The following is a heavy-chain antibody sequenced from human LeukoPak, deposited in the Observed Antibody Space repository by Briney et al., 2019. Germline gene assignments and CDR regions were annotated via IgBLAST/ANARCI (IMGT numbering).Heavy chain of an antibody. CDR3: AKGGVAGTFDY. Sequence: ASVKVSCKASGYTFTSNYIHWVRQAPGQGLEWMGLVNPSGGSTTYAQMFQGRVIMTRDTSTSTVYLELSSLRSEDTAVYYCAKGGVAGTFDYWGQGTQVTVSS. V-gene: IGHV1-46*01. D-gene: IGHD6-19*01. CDR1: GYTFTSNY. CDR2: VNPSGGST. J-gene: IGHJ4*02.